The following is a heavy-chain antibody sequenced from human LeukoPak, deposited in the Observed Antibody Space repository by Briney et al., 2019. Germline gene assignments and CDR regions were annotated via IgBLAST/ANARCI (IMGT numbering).Heavy chain of an antibody. V-gene: IGHV4-4*07. CDR2: MYISGST. D-gene: IGHD5-12*01. Sequence: SETLSLTCTVSGGSMSLYYWSWIRQPAGKGLEWIGRMYISGSTNYNPSLKSRDTMSVDTSKNQFSLKLTSVTAADTAVYYCARDIGDIDDYWGQGTLVTVSS. CDR1: GGSMSLYY. J-gene: IGHJ4*02. CDR3: ARDIGDIDDY.